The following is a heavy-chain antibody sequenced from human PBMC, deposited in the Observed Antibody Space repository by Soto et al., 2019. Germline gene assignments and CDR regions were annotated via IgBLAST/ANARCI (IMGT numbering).Heavy chain of an antibody. Sequence: EVQLVESGGGLVQPGGSLRLSCAASGFTFFSYSMNWVRQAPGKGLEWVSSITSSSNSIYYADSVKGRFTISRDNAKNPLYLQMTSLRDEDTAVYYCVRDRYTYGPVDLWGQGTLVTVSS. V-gene: IGHV3-48*02. CDR3: VRDRYTYGPVDL. CDR1: GFTFFSYS. D-gene: IGHD2-2*02. CDR2: ITSSSNSI. J-gene: IGHJ4*02.